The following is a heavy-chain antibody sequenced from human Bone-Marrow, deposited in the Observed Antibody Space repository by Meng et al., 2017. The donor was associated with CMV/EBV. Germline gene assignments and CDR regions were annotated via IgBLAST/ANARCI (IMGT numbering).Heavy chain of an antibody. CDR1: GFTFSSYW. J-gene: IGHJ6*02. Sequence: GGSLRLSCAASGFTFSSYWMSWVRQAPGKGLEWVANIKQDGSEKYYVDSVKGRFTISRDNAKNSLYLQMNSLRVDDTAVYYCAHRGRDGYDIHYFGLDVWGQGTTVTVSS. D-gene: IGHD5-24*01. CDR2: IKQDGSEK. CDR3: AHRGRDGYDIHYFGLDV. V-gene: IGHV3-7*03.